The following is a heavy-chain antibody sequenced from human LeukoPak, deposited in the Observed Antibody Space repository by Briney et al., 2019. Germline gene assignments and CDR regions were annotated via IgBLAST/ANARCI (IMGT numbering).Heavy chain of an antibody. CDR1: GASISSSY. CDR2: IYTSGNT. Sequence: SETLSLTCTVSGASISSSYWSWIRQPPGGGLEWIGYIYTSGNTNYNPSLQSRVTMSVDTSKNKFSLNLTSVTAADTAVYYCARLQSYGSGRSYYMDVWANGATVTVSS. D-gene: IGHD3-10*01. CDR3: ARLQSYGSGRSYYMDV. V-gene: IGHV4-4*09. J-gene: IGHJ6*03.